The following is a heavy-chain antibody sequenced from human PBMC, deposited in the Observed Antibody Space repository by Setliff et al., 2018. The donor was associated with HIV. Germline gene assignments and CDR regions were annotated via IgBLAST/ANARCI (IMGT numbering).Heavy chain of an antibody. CDR2: VYSTGSI. J-gene: IGHJ3*02. CDR3: ARGLVEEIVVITQPRLKYAFDI. CDR1: GGSMSRFY. D-gene: IGHD3-22*01. Sequence: PSETLSLTCTVSGGSMSRFYWTWIRQPPGKGLEWIGFVYSTGSINYSPSFRGRLTISLDTSENQFSLKLSSVTAADTAVYYCARGLVEEIVVITQPRLKYAFDIWGQGTMVTVSS. V-gene: IGHV4-59*12.